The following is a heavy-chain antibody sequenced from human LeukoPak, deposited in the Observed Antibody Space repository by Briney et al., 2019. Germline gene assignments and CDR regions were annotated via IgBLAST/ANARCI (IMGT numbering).Heavy chain of an antibody. CDR3: ASRAVGRYFDWLLPRPPGHFQH. D-gene: IGHD3-9*01. CDR1: GGSISSSSYY. J-gene: IGHJ1*01. CDR2: IYYTGSI. Sequence: PSETLSLTCTVSGGSISSSSYYWGWIRQPPGKGLEWIGYIYYTGSINYNPSLKSRVTTSVDTSKNQFSLKLSSVTAADTAVYYCASRAVGRYFDWLLPRPPGHFQHWGQGTLVTVSS. V-gene: IGHV4-61*05.